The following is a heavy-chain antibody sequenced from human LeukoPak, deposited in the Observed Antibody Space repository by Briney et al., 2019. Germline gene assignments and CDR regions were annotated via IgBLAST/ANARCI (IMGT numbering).Heavy chain of an antibody. J-gene: IGHJ4*02. Sequence: GGSLRLSCAASGFTFGSYWMSWVRQAPGKGLEWVAFIRYDGSNKYYADSVKGRFTISRDNSKNTLYLQMNSLRAEDTAVYYCAKDSGLYSVVVPAAMGYYFDYWGQGTLVTVSS. CDR3: AKDSGLYSVVVPAAMGYYFDY. CDR1: GFTFGSYW. CDR2: IRYDGSNK. D-gene: IGHD2-2*01. V-gene: IGHV3-30*02.